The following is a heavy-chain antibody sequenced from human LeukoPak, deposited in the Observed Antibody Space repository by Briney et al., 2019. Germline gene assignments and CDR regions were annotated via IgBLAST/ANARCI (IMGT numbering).Heavy chain of an antibody. J-gene: IGHJ4*02. Sequence: SVKVSCKASGGTFSSYAISWVRQAPGQGLEWMGRIIPILGIANYAQKFQGRVTITADKSTSTAYMELSSLRSEDTAVYYCAREELLWFGELLSYFDYWGQGTLVTVSS. CDR1: GGTFSSYA. V-gene: IGHV1-69*04. CDR2: IIPILGIA. CDR3: AREELLWFGELLSYFDY. D-gene: IGHD3-10*01.